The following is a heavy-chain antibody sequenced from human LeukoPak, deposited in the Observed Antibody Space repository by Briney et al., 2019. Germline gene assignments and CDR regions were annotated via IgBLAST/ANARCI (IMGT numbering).Heavy chain of an antibody. CDR3: ARSVRLYDMPNWFDP. V-gene: IGHV4-34*01. CDR1: GGSFSGYY. J-gene: IGHJ5*02. Sequence: SETLSLTCAVYGGSFSGYYWSWIRQPPGKGLEWIGSIYYSGSTYYNPSLKSRVTISVDTSKNQFSLKLSSVTAADTAVYYCARSVRLYDMPNWFDPWGQGTLVTVSS. D-gene: IGHD3-22*01. CDR2: IYYSGST.